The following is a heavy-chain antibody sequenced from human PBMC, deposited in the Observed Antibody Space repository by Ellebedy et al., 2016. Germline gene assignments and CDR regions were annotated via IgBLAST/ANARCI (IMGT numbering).Heavy chain of an antibody. Sequence: GGSLRLXXAASGFTFSSYAMSWVRQAPGKGLEWVSAISGSGGSTYYADSVKGRFTISRDNSKNTLYLQMNSLRAEDTAVYYCAKDLNVPPIVVVPAFDYWGQGTLVTVSS. CDR1: GFTFSSYA. V-gene: IGHV3-23*01. J-gene: IGHJ4*02. CDR2: ISGSGGST. D-gene: IGHD2-2*01. CDR3: AKDLNVPPIVVVPAFDY.